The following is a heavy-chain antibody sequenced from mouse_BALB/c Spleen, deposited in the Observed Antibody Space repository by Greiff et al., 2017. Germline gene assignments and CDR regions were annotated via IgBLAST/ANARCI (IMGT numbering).Heavy chain of an antibody. J-gene: IGHJ1*01. CDR1: GFTFSNYW. V-gene: IGHV6-6*02. CDR2: IRLKSNNYAT. Sequence: EVQLVESGGGLVQPGGSMKLSCVASGFTFSNYWMNWVRQSPEKGLEWVAEIRLKSNNYATHYAESVKGRFTISRDDSKSSVYLQMNNLRAEDTGIYYCTRRGDYWYFDVWGAGTTVTVSS. CDR3: TRRGDYWYFDV.